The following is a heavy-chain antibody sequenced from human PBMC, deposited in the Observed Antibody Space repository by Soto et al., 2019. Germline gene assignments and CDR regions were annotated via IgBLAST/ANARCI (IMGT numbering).Heavy chain of an antibody. CDR3: ARGSTTEKVDS. J-gene: IGHJ4*02. D-gene: IGHD4-17*01. Sequence: SETLSLTCTVSGGSISSGDYYWSWIRQPPGKGPEWIGYIYYSGSPYNNPSLKSRVTISADTSKNQFSLKLTSVTAADTAVYYCARGSTTEKVDSWGQGTLVTVSS. V-gene: IGHV4-30-4*01. CDR1: GGSISSGDYY. CDR2: IYYSGSP.